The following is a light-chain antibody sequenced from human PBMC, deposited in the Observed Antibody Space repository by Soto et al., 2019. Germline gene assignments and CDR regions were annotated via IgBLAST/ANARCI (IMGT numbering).Light chain of an antibody. CDR2: EVS. V-gene: IGLV2-8*01. CDR3: SSYAGSNNVL. Sequence: QSVLTQPPSASGSPRQSVTISCTGTSSDVGGYNYVSWYQQHPGKAPKLMIYEVSKRPSGVPDRFSGSKSGNTASLTVSGLQSEDEADYYCSSYAGSNNVLFGGGTTLTVL. J-gene: IGLJ2*01. CDR1: SSDVGGYNY.